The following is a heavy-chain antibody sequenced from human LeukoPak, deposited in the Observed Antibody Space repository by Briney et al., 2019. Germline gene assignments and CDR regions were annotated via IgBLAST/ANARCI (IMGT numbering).Heavy chain of an antibody. CDR2: ISAYNGNT. CDR3: ARAGYSGYDYGWFDP. CDR1: GYTFTSYG. D-gene: IGHD5-12*01. J-gene: IGHJ5*02. Sequence: ASVKVSCKASGYTFTSYGISWVRQAPGQGLEWMGWISAYNGNTNYAQKLQGRVTMTTDTSTSTAYMELRSLRSDDTAVYYCARAGYSGYDYGWFDPWGQGTLVTVSS. V-gene: IGHV1-18*01.